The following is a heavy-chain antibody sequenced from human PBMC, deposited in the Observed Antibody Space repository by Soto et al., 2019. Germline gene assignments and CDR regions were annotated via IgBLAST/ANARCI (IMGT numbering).Heavy chain of an antibody. V-gene: IGHV3-48*01. Sequence: PGGSLRLSCAASGFTFSSYSMNWVRQAPGKGLEWVSYISSSSSTIYYADSVKGRFTISRDNAKNSLYLQMNSLRAEDTAVYYCARVEVDYFDYWGQGTLVTVSS. D-gene: IGHD2-2*01. CDR2: ISSSSSTI. CDR3: ARVEVDYFDY. J-gene: IGHJ4*02. CDR1: GFTFSSYS.